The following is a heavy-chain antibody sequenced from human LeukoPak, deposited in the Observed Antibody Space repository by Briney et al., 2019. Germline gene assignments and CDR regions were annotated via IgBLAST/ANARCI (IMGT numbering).Heavy chain of an antibody. CDR3: AREITIFPYRAD. CDR1: GGSISSADYY. Sequence: SETLSLTCTVSGGSISSADYYWSWIRQPPGKGLEWIGYIYYSGSTYYNSSLKSRVTISFDTSKNQFSLRLSSVTAADTAVYYCAREITIFPYRADWGQGTLVTVSS. D-gene: IGHD3-9*01. CDR2: IYYSGST. J-gene: IGHJ4*02. V-gene: IGHV4-30-4*01.